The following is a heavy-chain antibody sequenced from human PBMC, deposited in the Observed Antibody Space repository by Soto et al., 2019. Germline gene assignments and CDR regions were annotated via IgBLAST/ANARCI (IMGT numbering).Heavy chain of an antibody. D-gene: IGHD3-3*01. CDR1: GFTFSSYA. J-gene: IGHJ6*02. CDR2: ISYDGSNK. V-gene: IGHV3-30-3*01. Sequence: GGSLRLSCAASGFTFSSYAMHWVRQAPGKGLEWVAVISYDGSNKYYADSVKGRFTISRDNSKNTLYLQMNSLRAEDTAVYYCARVGPRFLEWLPPMFYYYYGMDLWGQGTTVTVSS. CDR3: ARVGPRFLEWLPPMFYYYYGMDL.